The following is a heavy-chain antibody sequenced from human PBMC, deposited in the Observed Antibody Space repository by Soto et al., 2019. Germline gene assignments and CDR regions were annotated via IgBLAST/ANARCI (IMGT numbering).Heavy chain of an antibody. Sequence: ASVKVSCKASGYTFTSYGISWVRQAPGQGLEWMGWISAYNGNTNYAQKLQGRVTMTTDTSTSTAYMELRSLRSDDTAVYYCARERRYHGSGSYPYYYYGMDVWGQGTTVTAP. J-gene: IGHJ6*02. V-gene: IGHV1-18*01. CDR2: ISAYNGNT. D-gene: IGHD3-10*01. CDR1: GYTFTSYG. CDR3: ARERRYHGSGSYPYYYYGMDV.